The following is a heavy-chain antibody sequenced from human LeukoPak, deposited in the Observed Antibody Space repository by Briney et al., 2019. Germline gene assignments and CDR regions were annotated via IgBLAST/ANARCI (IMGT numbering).Heavy chain of an antibody. CDR1: GFTFSSYT. CDR3: AKRSGASTYYFDY. J-gene: IGHJ4*02. D-gene: IGHD6-19*01. Sequence: GGSLRLSCAASGFTFSSYTMSWVRLPPGKGLQWVSSLSTSGGNTYYADSVRGRFTISRDNSQNTLYLQMDSLRAEDTAVYYCAKRSGASTYYFDYWGQGALLTVSS. CDR2: LSTSGGNT. V-gene: IGHV3-23*01.